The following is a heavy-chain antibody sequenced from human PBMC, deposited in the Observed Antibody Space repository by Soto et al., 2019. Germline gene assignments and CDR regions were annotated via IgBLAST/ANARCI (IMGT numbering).Heavy chain of an antibody. CDR3: ARAVALPADFDF. J-gene: IGHJ4*02. CDR1: GYTFTGYA. CDR2: INAGNGNT. D-gene: IGHD2-21*02. V-gene: IGHV1-3*01. Sequence: ASVKVSCKASGYTFTGYAMHWVRQAPGQRLEWMGWINAGNGNTKYSQKFQGRVTITRDTSASTAHMELSSLRSEDTAVYYCARAVALPADFDFRGQGTLLTVSS.